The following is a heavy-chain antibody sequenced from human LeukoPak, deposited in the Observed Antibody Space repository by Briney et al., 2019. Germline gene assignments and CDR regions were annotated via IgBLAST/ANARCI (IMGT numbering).Heavy chain of an antibody. CDR1: GFTVSSNY. CDR2: IYSGGST. CDR3: ARDMAYYGSGSSPYY. Sequence: PGGSLRLSCAASGFTVSSNYMSWVRQAPGKGLEWVSVIYSGGSTYYADSVKGRFTISGDNSKNTLYLQMNSLRAEDTAVYYCARDMAYYGSGSSPYYWGQGTLVTVSS. D-gene: IGHD3-10*01. V-gene: IGHV3-66*01. J-gene: IGHJ4*02.